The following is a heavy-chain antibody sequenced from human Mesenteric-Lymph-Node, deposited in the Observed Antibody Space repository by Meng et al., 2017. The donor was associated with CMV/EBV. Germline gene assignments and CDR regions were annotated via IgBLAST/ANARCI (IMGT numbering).Heavy chain of an antibody. D-gene: IGHD2-2*01. CDR1: DGSFSNYY. CDR3: VTAPRYQLPVF. J-gene: IGHJ4*02. V-gene: IGHV4-34*01. CDR2: INDGGNT. Sequence: SQTLSLTCGVDDGSFSNYYWSWIRQSPGKGLEWIGEINDGGNTNYNPSLKSRVTISVDTSKSQFSLKVNSVTAADTAVYYRVTAPRYQLPVFWGQGTLVTVSS.